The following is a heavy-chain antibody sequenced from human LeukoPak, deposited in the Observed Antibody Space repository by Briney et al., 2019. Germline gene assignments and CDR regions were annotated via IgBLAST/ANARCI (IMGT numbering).Heavy chain of an antibody. J-gene: IGHJ6*02. V-gene: IGHV4-4*02. Sequence: SETLSLSCAVSGGSISIGNWWSWDGPPPGKGLEWIGAIPQSGNTNYSPSLKNRVTRSVDKSKKQCDVKLSSVTAADTAVYYCARDSGSYYTFWSARKPGDGMDGWGQRTTVTVSS. CDR1: GGSISIGNW. CDR3: ARDSGSYYTFWSARKPGDGMDG. D-gene: IGHD3-3*01. CDR2: IPQSGNT.